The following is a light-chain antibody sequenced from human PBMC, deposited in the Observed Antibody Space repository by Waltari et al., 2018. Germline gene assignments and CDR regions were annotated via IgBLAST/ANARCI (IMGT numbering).Light chain of an antibody. CDR2: DVS. CDR3: SSFTSSSTVL. CDR1: SSDVGAYNY. Sequence: QSALTQAASASGSPGQSITISCSGTSSDVGAYNYVSWYQQHPGKAPKLMIYDVSNRPSAVSNRFSGSKSGNTASLTISGLQAEDEADYYCSSFTSSSTVLFGGGTRLSVL. J-gene: IGLJ2*01. V-gene: IGLV2-14*03.